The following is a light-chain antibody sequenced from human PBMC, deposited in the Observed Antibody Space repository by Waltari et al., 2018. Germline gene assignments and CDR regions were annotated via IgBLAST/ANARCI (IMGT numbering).Light chain of an antibody. J-gene: IGLJ3*02. CDR2: DDT. Sequence: SYVLTQPPSVSVAPGETARISCGGNNIGRKNVHWYQQRPGQAPLLVIYDDTDRPSGIPERLSGSNSGNTPTLTISRVEAGDEADYYCQVWDSSSHVVFGGGTKLTVL. V-gene: IGLV3-21*04. CDR1: NIGRKN. CDR3: QVWDSSSHVV.